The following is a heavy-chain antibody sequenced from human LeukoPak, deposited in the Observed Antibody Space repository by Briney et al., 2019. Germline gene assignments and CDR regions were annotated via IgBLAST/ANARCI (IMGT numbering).Heavy chain of an antibody. Sequence: ASVKVSCKASGYTFTSYDINWVRQATGQGLEWMGWMNPNSGNTGYAQKFQGRVTITRNNSISTAYMELSSLRPEDTAVYYCARRGDWFDPWGQGTLVTVSS. CDR2: MNPNSGNT. CDR3: ARRGDWFDP. V-gene: IGHV1-8*03. D-gene: IGHD3-10*01. CDR1: GYTFTSYD. J-gene: IGHJ5*02.